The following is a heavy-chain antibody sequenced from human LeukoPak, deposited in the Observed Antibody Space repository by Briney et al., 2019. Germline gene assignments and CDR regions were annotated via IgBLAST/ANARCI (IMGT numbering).Heavy chain of an antibody. CDR2: IYSGGDT. J-gene: IGHJ6*03. V-gene: IGHV3-53*01. CDR1: GFTVYSNY. Sequence: GGSLRLSCAVSGFTVYSNYMTWVRQAPGKGPEWLSVIYSGGDTYYADSVKGRFTISRDNSKNMVYLQMNSLRAEDTAVYYCARTYYYQYMDVWGKGTRVTVFS. CDR3: ARTYYYQYMDV.